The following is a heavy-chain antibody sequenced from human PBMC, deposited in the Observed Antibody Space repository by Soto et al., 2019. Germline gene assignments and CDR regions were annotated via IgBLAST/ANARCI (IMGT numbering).Heavy chain of an antibody. V-gene: IGHV1-3*01. Sequence: ASVKVSCTASGYTLTSSGVNWVRKAPGRGLEWMGWINPGNGNTKYSQKFQGRVIIERDTSARPAYTALSSLRSEDTAVYYCARGGYFDSSNYLAYWGLGTLVTVSS. D-gene: IGHD3-22*01. CDR3: ARGGYFDSSNYLAY. CDR2: INPGNGNT. J-gene: IGHJ4*02. CDR1: GYTLTSSG.